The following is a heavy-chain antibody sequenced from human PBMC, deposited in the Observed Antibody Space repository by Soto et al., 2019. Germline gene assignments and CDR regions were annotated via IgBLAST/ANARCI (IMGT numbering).Heavy chain of an antibody. J-gene: IGHJ4*02. D-gene: IGHD6-13*01. CDR2: IYYSGST. V-gene: IGHV4-30-4*01. CDR1: GGSISSGDYY. Sequence: PSETLSLTCTVSGGSISSGDYYWSWIRQPPGKGLEWIGYIYYSGSTYYNPSLKSRVTISVDTSKNQFSLKLSSVTAAGTAVYYCARAEWGSSWSFDTPYFDYWGQGTLVTVSS. CDR3: ARAEWGSSWSFDTPYFDY.